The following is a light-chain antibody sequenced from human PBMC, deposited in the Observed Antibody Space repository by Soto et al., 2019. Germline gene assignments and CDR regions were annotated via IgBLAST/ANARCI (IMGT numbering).Light chain of an antibody. CDR3: SSYTSSSTLVYV. V-gene: IGLV2-14*01. CDR2: EVS. CDR1: SSDVGGYNY. J-gene: IGLJ1*01. Sequence: QSALTQPASVSGSPGQSITISCTGTSSDVGGYNYVSWYQQHPGTAPKLMIYEVSNRPSGVSNRFSGSKSGNTASLTISGLQAEDEADYYCSSYTSSSTLVYVFGTGTKLTVL.